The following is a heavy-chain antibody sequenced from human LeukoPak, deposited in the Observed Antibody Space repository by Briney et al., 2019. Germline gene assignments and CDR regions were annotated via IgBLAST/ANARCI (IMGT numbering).Heavy chain of an antibody. V-gene: IGHV4-31*03. D-gene: IGHD1-1*01. Sequence: PSQTLSLTCTVSGGSISTGGYYWSWIRQHPGKGLEWIGYIYYSGSTYYNPSLKSRLTISVDTSKNQFSLKLSSVTAADTAVYFCASFYWQLARDYYFDYWGQGTLSPSPQ. CDR1: GGSISTGGYY. CDR3: ASFYWQLARDYYFDY. J-gene: IGHJ4*02. CDR2: IYYSGST.